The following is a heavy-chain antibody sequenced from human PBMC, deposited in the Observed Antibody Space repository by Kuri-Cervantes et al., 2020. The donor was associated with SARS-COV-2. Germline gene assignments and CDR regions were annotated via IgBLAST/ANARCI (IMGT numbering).Heavy chain of an antibody. CDR3: ARGTTGAFDI. J-gene: IGHJ3*02. CDR2: ISAYNGNT. D-gene: IGHD1-14*01. Sequence: ASVKVSCKATGGTFISYAFSWVRQAPGQGLEWMGWISAYNGNTNYAQKLQGRVTMTTDTSTSTAYMELRSLRSDDTAVYYCARGTTGAFDIWGQGTMVTVSS. V-gene: IGHV1-18*01. CDR1: GGTFISYA.